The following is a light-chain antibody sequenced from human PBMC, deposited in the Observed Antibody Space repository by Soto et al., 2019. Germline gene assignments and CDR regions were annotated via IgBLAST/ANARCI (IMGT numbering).Light chain of an antibody. CDR2: SSS. J-gene: IGKJ1*01. Sequence: DIQLTQSPSSLSASVGDRVTIACRASQTISNFLNWYQGKPGKPPKLLIYSSSTLQSGVPSRFSGSGSGTDFTLTINGLQPEDFASYWCQQSYNLPRTFGPGTRW. V-gene: IGKV1-39*01. CDR3: QQSYNLPRT. CDR1: QTISNF.